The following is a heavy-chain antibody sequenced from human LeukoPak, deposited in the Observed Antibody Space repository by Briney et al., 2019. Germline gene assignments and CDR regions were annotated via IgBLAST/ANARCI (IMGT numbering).Heavy chain of an antibody. CDR1: GGSISSYY. V-gene: IGHV4-59*01. J-gene: IGHJ4*02. Sequence: PSETLSLTCTVSGGSISSYYWSWIRQPPGKGREWIEYIYYSGSTNYNPSLKSRVTISVDTSKNQFSLKLSSVTAADTAVYYCARDPGTAAGYFDYWGQGTLVTVSS. CDR2: IYYSGST. CDR3: ARDPGTAAGYFDY. D-gene: IGHD6-13*01.